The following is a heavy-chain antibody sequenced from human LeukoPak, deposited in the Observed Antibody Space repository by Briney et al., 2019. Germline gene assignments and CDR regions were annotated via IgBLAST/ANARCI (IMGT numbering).Heavy chain of an antibody. CDR2: IYYSGTT. CDR3: AREQRGSSVDY. V-gene: IGHV4-39*07. J-gene: IGHJ4*02. D-gene: IGHD6-6*01. CDR1: GGSISSSSYY. Sequence: SETLSLTCTVSGGSISSSSYYWGWIRQPPGKGREWIGSIYYSGTTYYNPSLKSRVTISVDTSKNQFSLKLSSVTAADTAVYYCAREQRGSSVDYWGQGTLVTVSS.